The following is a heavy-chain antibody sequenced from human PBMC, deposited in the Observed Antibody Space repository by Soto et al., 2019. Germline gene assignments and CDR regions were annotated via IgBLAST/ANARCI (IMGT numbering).Heavy chain of an antibody. D-gene: IGHD3-10*01. J-gene: IGHJ4*02. CDR1: GFSLSTSGVG. Sequence: QITLKESGPPLVKPTQTLTLTCTFSGFSLSTSGVGVGWIRQPPGKALEWLALIYWDDDKRYSPSLKSRLTITKDTSKNQVVLTMTNMDPVDTATYYCAHKPINSPSMVPKMYYFDYWGQGTLVTVSS. V-gene: IGHV2-5*02. CDR3: AHKPINSPSMVPKMYYFDY. CDR2: IYWDDDK.